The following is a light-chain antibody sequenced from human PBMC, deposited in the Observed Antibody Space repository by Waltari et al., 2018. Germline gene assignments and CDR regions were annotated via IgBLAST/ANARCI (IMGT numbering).Light chain of an antibody. CDR2: AAS. CDR3: QQTHGIPWT. V-gene: IGKV1-39*01. Sequence: DIQVTQSPSSLSASVGDKVSITCRASQNITRYLCWYQKRPGKAPNLLIYAASTLQRGVPSRFTGSGSVTDFTLTISLLEPEDFATYYCQQTHGIPWTFGQGTKVEIK. J-gene: IGKJ1*01. CDR1: QNITRY.